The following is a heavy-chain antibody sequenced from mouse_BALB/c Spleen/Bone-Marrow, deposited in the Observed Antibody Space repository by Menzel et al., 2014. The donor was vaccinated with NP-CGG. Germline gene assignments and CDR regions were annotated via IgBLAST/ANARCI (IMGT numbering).Heavy chain of an antibody. Sequence: GQLPQSGSGLGRAGGSVKLSCKASGYTFTNSWMHWAKQRPGQGLEWIGEIHPNSGNTNYNEKFKDKATLTVDTSSSTAYVDLSSLTSEDSAVYYCARHHRYAYYFDYYGTATTLTVSP. CDR3: ARHHRYAYYFDY. CDR1: GYTFTNSW. V-gene: IGHV1S130*01. D-gene: IGHD2-14*01. CDR2: IHPNSGNT. J-gene: IGHJ2*01.